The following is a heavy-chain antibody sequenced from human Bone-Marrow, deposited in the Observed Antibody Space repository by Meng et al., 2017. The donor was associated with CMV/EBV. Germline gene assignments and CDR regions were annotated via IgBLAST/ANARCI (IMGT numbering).Heavy chain of an antibody. CDR1: GFTFSSYW. Sequence: GESLKISCAASGFTFSSYWMSWVRQAPGKGLEWVANIKQDGSEKYYVDSVKGRFTISRDNAKNSLYLQMNSLRAEDTAVYYCARDFLGYCSSTSCLSGYYYYGMDVWGQGTTVTVSS. V-gene: IGHV3-7*01. J-gene: IGHJ6*02. D-gene: IGHD2-2*03. CDR3: ARDFLGYCSSTSCLSGYYYYGMDV. CDR2: IKQDGSEK.